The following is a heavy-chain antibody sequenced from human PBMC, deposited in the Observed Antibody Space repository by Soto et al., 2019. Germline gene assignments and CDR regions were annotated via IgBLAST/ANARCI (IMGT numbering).Heavy chain of an antibody. Sequence: QVQLVESGGGVVQPGRSRRLSCAASAFIFSNYGMHWVRQAPGKGLEWVAVTSYDGTKKYYGDSVKGRFTISRDNSMNTLYLQMDSLSAEDTAVYYCAKELGLWSGYLDAFDIWGQGTMVTVS. CDR1: AFIFSNYG. CDR3: AKELGLWSGYLDAFDI. V-gene: IGHV3-30*18. D-gene: IGHD3-3*01. CDR2: TSYDGTKK. J-gene: IGHJ3*02.